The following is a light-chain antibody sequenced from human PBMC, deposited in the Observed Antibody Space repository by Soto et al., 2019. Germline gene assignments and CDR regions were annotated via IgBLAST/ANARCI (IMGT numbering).Light chain of an antibody. CDR3: SSYTSTTTSV. Sequence: QSVLTQPASVSGSPGQSITISCTGTSSDVGGYNYVSWYQQHPGKGPKLMIYEVSNRPSGVSNRFSGSKSGNTATLTISGLQAEDEADYYCSSYTSTTTSVFGTGTKVT. CDR1: SSDVGGYNY. J-gene: IGLJ1*01. CDR2: EVS. V-gene: IGLV2-14*03.